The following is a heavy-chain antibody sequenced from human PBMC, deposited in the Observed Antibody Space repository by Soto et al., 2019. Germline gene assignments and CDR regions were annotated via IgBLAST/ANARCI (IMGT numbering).Heavy chain of an antibody. CDR2: IYSGGGT. CDR3: AGGLSDGGVIVIPRLYF. Sequence: GGSLRLSCAASGLTVSTKYMSWVRQAPVKGLEWVSVIYSGGGTYYADSVKGRFTISRDNSKNTLYLQMNSLRAEDTAVYYCAGGLSDGGVIVIPRLYFWGQGTLVTVSS. D-gene: IGHD3-16*02. J-gene: IGHJ4*02. CDR1: GLTVSTKY. V-gene: IGHV3-53*01.